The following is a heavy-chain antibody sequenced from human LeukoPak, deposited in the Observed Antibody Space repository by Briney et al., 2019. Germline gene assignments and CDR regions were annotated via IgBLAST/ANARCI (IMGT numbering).Heavy chain of an antibody. V-gene: IGHV5-10-1*01. CDR2: IDPSDSYT. CDR3: ARHIQYCSSTSCYGDWFDP. J-gene: IGHJ5*02. Sequence: GESLKISCKGSGYRFTSYWISWVRQMPGKGLEWMGRIDPSDSYTNYSPSFQGHVTISADKSISTAYLQWSSLKASDTAMYYCARHIQYCSSTSCYGDWFDPRGQGTLVTVSS. CDR1: GYRFTSYW. D-gene: IGHD2-2*01.